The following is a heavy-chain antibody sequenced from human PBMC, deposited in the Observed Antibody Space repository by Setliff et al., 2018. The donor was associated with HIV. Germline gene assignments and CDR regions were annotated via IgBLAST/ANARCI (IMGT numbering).Heavy chain of an antibody. CDR1: GGSISTCY. D-gene: IGHD1-26*01. Sequence: SETLSLTCTVSGGSISTCYWSWIRQPPGEGLEWIGHISYNEYTNYNPSLKSRVTISLDTSKKHFSLDLYSVTAADTAVYYCARDHNSGTLHAFDLWGQGTKVTVSS. CDR2: ISYNEYT. CDR3: ARDHNSGTLHAFDL. J-gene: IGHJ3*01. V-gene: IGHV4-59*01.